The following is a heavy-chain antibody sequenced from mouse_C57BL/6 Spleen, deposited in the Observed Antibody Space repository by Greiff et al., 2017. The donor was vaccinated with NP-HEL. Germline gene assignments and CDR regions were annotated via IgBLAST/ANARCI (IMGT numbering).Heavy chain of an antibody. CDR3: ARYSGNYVGYYFDY. CDR1: GFTFTDYY. J-gene: IGHJ2*01. CDR2: IRNKANGYTT. Sequence: EVKLMESGGGLVQPGGSLSLSCAASGFTFTDYYMSWVRQPPGKALEWLGFIRNKANGYTTEYSASVKGRFTISRDNSQSILYLQMNALRAEDSATYYCARYSGNYVGYYFDYWGQGTTLTVSS. D-gene: IGHD2-1*01. V-gene: IGHV7-3*01.